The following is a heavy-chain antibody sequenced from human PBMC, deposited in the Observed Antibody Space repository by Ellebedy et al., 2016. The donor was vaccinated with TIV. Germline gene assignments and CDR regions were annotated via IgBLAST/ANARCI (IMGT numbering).Heavy chain of an antibody. Sequence: PGGSLRLSCAASGFTFSSYSMNWVRQAPGKGLEWVSSISSSSSYIYYADSVKGRFTISRDNAKNSLYLQMNSLRAEDTAVYYCAGASREWYYYGMDVWGQGTTVTVSS. CDR2: ISSSSSYI. J-gene: IGHJ6*02. CDR3: AGASREWYYYGMDV. CDR1: GFTFSSYS. D-gene: IGHD3-3*01. V-gene: IGHV3-21*01.